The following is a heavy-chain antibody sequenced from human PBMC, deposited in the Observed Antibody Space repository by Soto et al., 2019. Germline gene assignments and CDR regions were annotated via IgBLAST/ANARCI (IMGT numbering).Heavy chain of an antibody. CDR1: GFIFSSYA. Sequence: GGSLRLSCTASGFIFSSYAMSWVRQAPGKGLEWVSAISASGDNAYYADSVKGRFTISRDRSKSLYLQMKSLRAEDTAIYYCAKFFVAGTRGYFDPWGQGTLVTVSS. J-gene: IGHJ4*02. CDR2: ISASGDNA. V-gene: IGHV3-23*01. CDR3: AKFFVAGTRGYFDP. D-gene: IGHD6-19*01.